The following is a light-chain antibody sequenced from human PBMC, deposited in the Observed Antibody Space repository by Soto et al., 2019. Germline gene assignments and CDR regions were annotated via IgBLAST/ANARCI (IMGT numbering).Light chain of an antibody. CDR2: GAS. CDR3: QQRHMWPIT. CDR1: QSVSNNY. V-gene: IGKV3D-20*02. J-gene: IGKJ5*01. Sequence: EIVLTQSPGTLSLSPGERATLSCRASQSVSNNYLARYQQKPGQAPRLLIYGASNRATGIPDRFSGSGSGTDFTLTISSLEPEDSAVYYCQQRHMWPITFGQGTRLEI.